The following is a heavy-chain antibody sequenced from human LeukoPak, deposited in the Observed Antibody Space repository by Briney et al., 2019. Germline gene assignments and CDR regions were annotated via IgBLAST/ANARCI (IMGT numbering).Heavy chain of an antibody. J-gene: IGHJ6*02. Sequence: GGSLRLSCAASGFTFRNFWMSWVRQAPGKGLEWVSSISSSSSYIYYADSVKGRFTISRDNAKNSLYLQMNSLRAEDTAVYYCARDLIAAYGMDVWGQGTTVTVS. D-gene: IGHD6-6*01. CDR3: ARDLIAAYGMDV. CDR2: ISSSSSYI. CDR1: GFTFRNFW. V-gene: IGHV3-21*01.